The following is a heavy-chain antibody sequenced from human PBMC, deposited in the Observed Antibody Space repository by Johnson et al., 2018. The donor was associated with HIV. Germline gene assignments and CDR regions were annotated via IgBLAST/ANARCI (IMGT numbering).Heavy chain of an antibody. CDR1: GFAFSNFG. D-gene: IGHD6-6*01. J-gene: IGHJ3*02. CDR3: AKQQLVPDDAFDI. Sequence: QVQLVESGGGVVQPGRSLRLSCAASGFAFSNFGMHWVRQAPGKGLEWVAVTSYDGSNKYYADSVKGRFTISRDNSKNTLYLQMNSLRAEDTAVYYCAKQQLVPDDAFDIWGQGTMVTVSS. CDR2: TSYDGSNK. V-gene: IGHV3-30*18.